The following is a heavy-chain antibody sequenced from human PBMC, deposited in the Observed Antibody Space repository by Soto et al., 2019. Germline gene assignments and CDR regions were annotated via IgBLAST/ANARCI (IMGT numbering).Heavy chain of an antibody. V-gene: IGHV4-31*03. D-gene: IGHD2-8*01. Sequence: QVQLQESGPGLVKPSQTLSLTCIVSGGSMSSRDYYWSWICQYPGKGLEWIGYIYYSGSTYYHSSLMSRVSISIDTSKKQFSLKLNSVTAADTAVYYCARERLDSGVGQGAMDVWGQGITVTVSS. CDR3: ARERLDSGVGQGAMDV. CDR2: IYYSGST. CDR1: GGSMSSRDYY. J-gene: IGHJ6*02.